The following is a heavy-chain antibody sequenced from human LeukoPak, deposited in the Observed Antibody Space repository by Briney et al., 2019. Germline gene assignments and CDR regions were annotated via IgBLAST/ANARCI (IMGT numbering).Heavy chain of an antibody. V-gene: IGHV3-30*03. CDR3: AIMGYNWNY. J-gene: IGHJ4*02. D-gene: IGHD1-20*01. CDR1: GFTFSSYG. CDR2: ISYDGSNK. Sequence: PGGSLRLSCAASGFTFSSYGMHWVRQAPGKGLEWVAVISYDGSNKCYADSVKGRFTISRDNSKNTLYLQMNSLRAEDTAVYYCAIMGYNWNYWGQGTLVTVSS.